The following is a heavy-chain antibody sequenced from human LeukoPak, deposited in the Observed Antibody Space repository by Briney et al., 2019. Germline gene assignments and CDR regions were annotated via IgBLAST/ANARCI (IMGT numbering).Heavy chain of an antibody. Sequence: GGSLRLSCAASGFTFSSYEMSWVRQAPGKGLEWVSAISGSGGSTYYADSVKGRFTISRDNSKNTLYLQMNSLRAEDTAVYYCAKSPAAGTFEYFQHWGQGTLVTVSS. D-gene: IGHD6-13*01. CDR3: AKSPAAGTFEYFQH. V-gene: IGHV3-23*01. CDR2: ISGSGGST. CDR1: GFTFSSYE. J-gene: IGHJ1*01.